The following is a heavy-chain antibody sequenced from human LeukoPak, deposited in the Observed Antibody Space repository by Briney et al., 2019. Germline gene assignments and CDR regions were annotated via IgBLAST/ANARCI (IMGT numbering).Heavy chain of an antibody. Sequence: ASVKVSCKASGHTFTNYYMHWVRQAPGQGLEWMGIINPSGGSTSYAQKFQGRVAMARDASTSTVYMELTSLRSEDTAVCYCARDSTYSYHSSGYYLDFWGQGTLVTVSS. CDR3: ARDSTYSYHSSGYYLDF. V-gene: IGHV1-46*01. CDR2: INPSGGST. D-gene: IGHD3-22*01. CDR1: GHTFTNYY. J-gene: IGHJ4*02.